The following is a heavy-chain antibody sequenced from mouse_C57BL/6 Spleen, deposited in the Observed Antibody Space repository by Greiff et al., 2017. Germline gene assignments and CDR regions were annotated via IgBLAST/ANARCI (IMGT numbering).Heavy chain of an antibody. Sequence: QVQLQQSGAELVRPGASVTLSCKASGYTFTDYEMHWVKQTPVHGLEWIGAIDPETGGTAYNQKLKGKAILTADNSSSTAYMELRILTSEDSAVYYCTRRGRYAMDYWGQGTSVTVSS. V-gene: IGHV1-15*01. J-gene: IGHJ4*01. CDR2: IDPETGGT. CDR3: TRRGRYAMDY. CDR1: GYTFTDYE.